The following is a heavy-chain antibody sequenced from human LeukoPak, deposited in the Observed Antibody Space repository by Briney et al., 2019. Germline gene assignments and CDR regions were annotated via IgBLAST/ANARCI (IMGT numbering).Heavy chain of an antibody. CDR1: GFTFSSYW. CDR2: IKQDGSEK. CDR3: ANGDGFDY. Sequence: GGSLRLSCATSGFTFSSYWMSWVRQAPGKGLEWVANIKQDGSEKYYVDSVKGRFTISRDNAMSSLYLQMNSLRAEDTAVYYCANGDGFDYWGQGTLVTVSS. V-gene: IGHV3-7*01. J-gene: IGHJ4*02. D-gene: IGHD5-24*01.